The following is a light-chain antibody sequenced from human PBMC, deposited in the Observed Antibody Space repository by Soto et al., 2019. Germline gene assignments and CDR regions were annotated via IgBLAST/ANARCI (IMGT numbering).Light chain of an antibody. Sequence: QSALTQPPSASGSLGQSVTISCTGTSSDVGGYNYVSWYQQHPGKAPKLMIYEVSKRPSGVPDRFSGSKSGNTASLTVSGLRAGDEADYYCASYAGSNSDVFGTGTKVTVL. CDR2: EVS. CDR1: SSDVGGYNY. CDR3: ASYAGSNSDV. J-gene: IGLJ1*01. V-gene: IGLV2-8*01.